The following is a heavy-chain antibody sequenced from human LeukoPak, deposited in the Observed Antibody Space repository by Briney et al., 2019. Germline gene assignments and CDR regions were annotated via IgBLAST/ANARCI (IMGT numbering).Heavy chain of an antibody. CDR3: ARERSVAYAFDI. Sequence: SETLSLTCTVSGGSINTYYWSWIRQPPGKGLEWIGYIYYSGSTNYNPSLKSRVTISVDTSKNQFSLKLSSVTAADTAVYYCARERSVAYAFDIWGQGTMVTVSS. CDR2: IYYSGST. J-gene: IGHJ3*02. CDR1: GGSINTYY. V-gene: IGHV4-59*01.